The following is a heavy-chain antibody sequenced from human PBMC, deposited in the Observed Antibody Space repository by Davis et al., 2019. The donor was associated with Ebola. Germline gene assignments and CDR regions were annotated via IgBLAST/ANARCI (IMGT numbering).Heavy chain of an antibody. CDR2: IRSKANSYAT. V-gene: IGHV3-73*01. CDR1: GFTFSGSA. D-gene: IGHD3-16*01. CDR3: TDPSPYGD. Sequence: GGSLRLSCAASGFTFSGSAMHWVRQASGKGLEWVGRIRSKANSYATAYAASVKGRFTISRDDSKTTAYLQMNSLKIEDTAVYYCTDPSPYGDWGQGTLVTVSS. J-gene: IGHJ4*02.